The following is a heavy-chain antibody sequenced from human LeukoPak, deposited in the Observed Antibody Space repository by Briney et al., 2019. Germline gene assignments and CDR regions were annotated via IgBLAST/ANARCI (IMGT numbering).Heavy chain of an antibody. CDR2: INPNSGGT. CDR3: TRDFLITMVRGVKDDFDF. CDR1: GYTFTGYY. Sequence: ASVKVSCKASGYTFTGYYMHWVRQAPGQGLEWMGWINPNSGGTNYAQKFQGRVTMTRATSIRTALLEPTRLRSDDPAVYYCTRDFLITMVRGVKDDFDFWGQGTLVTVSS. V-gene: IGHV1-2*02. D-gene: IGHD3-10*01. J-gene: IGHJ4*02.